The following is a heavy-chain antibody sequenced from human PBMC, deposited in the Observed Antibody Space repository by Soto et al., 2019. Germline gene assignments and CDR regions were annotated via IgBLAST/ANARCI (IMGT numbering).Heavy chain of an antibody. CDR1: RCTCTSSA. J-gene: IGHJ4*02. Sequence: EVQLLESGGDLIQPGGSLRLSCAASRCTCTSSAMTWVRQAPGEGLEWVSTIGSGGTTSYADSVKGRFTVSRDNSKNTLYLQMNSLRAEDTAIYYYAKLGGSHNTCLDYCGQGTRVTVSS. CDR2: IGSGGTT. CDR3: AKLGGSHNTCLDY. D-gene: IGHD2-15*01. V-gene: IGHV3-23*01.